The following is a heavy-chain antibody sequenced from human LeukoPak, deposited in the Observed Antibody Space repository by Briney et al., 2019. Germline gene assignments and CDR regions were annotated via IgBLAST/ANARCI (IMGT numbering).Heavy chain of an antibody. J-gene: IGHJ4*02. V-gene: IGHV4-59*01. CDR3: ARAANTRYYYDSSGYYSTPFDY. CDR1: GGSISSYY. Sequence: PSETLSLTCIVSGGSISSYYWSWLRQPPGKGLEWIGYIYYSGSTNYNPSLKSRVTISVDTSKNQFSLKLSSVTAADTAVYYCARAANTRYYYDSSGYYSTPFDYWGQGTLVTVSS. CDR2: IYYSGST. D-gene: IGHD3-22*01.